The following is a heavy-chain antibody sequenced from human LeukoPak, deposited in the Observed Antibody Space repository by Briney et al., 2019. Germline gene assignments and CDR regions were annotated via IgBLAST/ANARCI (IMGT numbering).Heavy chain of an antibody. J-gene: IGHJ4*02. V-gene: IGHV5-51*01. CDR3: ARLTYTSGWSFSDD. CDR2: IHPGDSDA. D-gene: IGHD6-19*01. Sequence: GESLMISCKSSGYSFANYWIAGARQMPGKGLEWMGMIHPGDSDARYSPSFEGQVTISADKSISTAYLQCGSLKASDTAMYYCARLTYTSGWSFSDDWGQGTLVAVSS. CDR1: GYSFANYW.